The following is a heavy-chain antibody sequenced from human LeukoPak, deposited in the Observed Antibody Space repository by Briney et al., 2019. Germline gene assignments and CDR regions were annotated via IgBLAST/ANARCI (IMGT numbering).Heavy chain of an antibody. Sequence: SGPTLVNPTQTLTLTCTLTGSSLTTSGVGVGWIRQPPGKALAWLALIYWDDDARYTESLKSRLTITKDTSKNQVVLTMTNLDPVDTGTYYCAHISRRSYYFDYWGQGTLVTVS. D-gene: IGHD6-13*01. CDR1: GSSLTTSGVG. J-gene: IGHJ4*02. CDR3: AHISRRSYYFDY. CDR2: IYWDDDA. V-gene: IGHV2-5*02.